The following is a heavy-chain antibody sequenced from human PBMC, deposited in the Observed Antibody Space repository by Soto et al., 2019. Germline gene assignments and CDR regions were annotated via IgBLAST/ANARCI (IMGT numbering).Heavy chain of an antibody. CDR3: ARDFVIYDFWSGSTMDV. D-gene: IGHD3-3*01. CDR2: IWYDGSNK. J-gene: IGHJ6*04. V-gene: IGHV3-33*01. Sequence: QVQLVESGGGVVQPGRSLRLSCAASGFTFSSYGMHWVRQAPGKGLEWVAVIWYDGSNKYYADSVKGRFTISRDNSKNTLYLQMNSLRAEDTAVYYCARDFVIYDFWSGSTMDVWGKGTTVTVSS. CDR1: GFTFSSYG.